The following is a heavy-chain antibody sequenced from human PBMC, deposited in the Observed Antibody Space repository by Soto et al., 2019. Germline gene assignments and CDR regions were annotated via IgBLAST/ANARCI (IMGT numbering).Heavy chain of an antibody. J-gene: IGHJ6*02. CDR2: IYPGDSDT. Sequence: LGESLKISCKGSGYSFTSYWIGWVRQMPVKGLEWMGIIYPGDSDTRYSPSFQGQVTISADKSISTAYPQWSSLKASDTAMYYCARQNGIYDILTGFLVPYGMDVWGQGTTVTVSS. V-gene: IGHV5-51*01. D-gene: IGHD3-9*01. CDR3: ARQNGIYDILTGFLVPYGMDV. CDR1: GYSFTSYW.